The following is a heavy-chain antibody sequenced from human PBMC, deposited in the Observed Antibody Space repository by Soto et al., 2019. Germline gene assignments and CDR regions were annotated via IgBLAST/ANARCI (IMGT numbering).Heavy chain of an antibody. CDR3: ARERPGYCSSTSCSQGVDY. J-gene: IGHJ4*02. V-gene: IGHV4-31*03. D-gene: IGHD2-2*01. CDR1: GGSISSGGYY. Sequence: QVQLQESGPGLVKPSQTLSLTCTVSGGSISSGGYYWSWIRQHPGKGLEWIGYIYYSGSTYYNPSLKSRVTISVATSKNQFSLKLSSVTAADTAVYYCARERPGYCSSTSCSQGVDYWGQGTLVTVSS. CDR2: IYYSGST.